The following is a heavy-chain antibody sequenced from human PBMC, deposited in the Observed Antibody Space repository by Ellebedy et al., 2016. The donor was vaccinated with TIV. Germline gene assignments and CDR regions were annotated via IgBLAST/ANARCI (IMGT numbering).Heavy chain of an antibody. V-gene: IGHV3-21*01. D-gene: IGHD5-12*01. CDR1: GFTFSSYS. CDR2: ISSSSSYI. J-gene: IGHJ4*02. CDR3: ARDPGRSGYGTFDY. Sequence: GGSLRLSXAASGFTFSSYSMNWVRQAPGKGLEWVSSISSSSSYIYYADSVKGRFTISRDNAKNSLYLQMNSLRAEDAAVYYCARDPGRSGYGTFDYWGQGTLVTVSS.